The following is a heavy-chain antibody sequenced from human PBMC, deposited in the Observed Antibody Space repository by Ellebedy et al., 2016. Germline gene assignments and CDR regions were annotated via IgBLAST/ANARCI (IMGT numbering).Heavy chain of an antibody. D-gene: IGHD5-12*01. V-gene: IGHV5-51*01. Sequence: GESLKISCKGSGSSFTSYWIGWVRQMPGKGLEWMGIIYPGDSDTRYSLSFQGQVTISDDKSISIAYLQWNSLKASDTAMYYCARRPSYEDDAFDIWGQGTMVTVSS. CDR2: IYPGDSDT. CDR3: ARRPSYEDDAFDI. J-gene: IGHJ3*02. CDR1: GSSFTSYW.